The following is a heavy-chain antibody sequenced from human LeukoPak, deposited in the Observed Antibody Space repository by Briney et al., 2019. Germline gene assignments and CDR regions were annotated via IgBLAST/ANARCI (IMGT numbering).Heavy chain of an antibody. D-gene: IGHD4-11*01. CDR1: GFTVSSNY. J-gene: IGHJ3*02. CDR3: ARATENSNAFDI. Sequence: SGGSLRLSCAASGFTVSSNYMSWVRQAPGKGLEWVSVIYRGGSTYYADSVKGRLTISRHNSKNTLYLQMNSLRAEDTAVYYCARATENSNAFDIWGQGTMVTVSS. CDR2: IYRGGST. V-gene: IGHV3-53*04.